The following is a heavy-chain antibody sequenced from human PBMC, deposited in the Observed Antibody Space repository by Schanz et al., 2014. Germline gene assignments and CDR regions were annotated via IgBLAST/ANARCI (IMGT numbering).Heavy chain of an antibody. J-gene: IGHJ4*02. CDR1: GGTFSSYT. Sequence: QLQLVQSEAEVKKPGSSVKVSCKASGGTFSSYTISWVRQAPGQGLEWMGRIIPILGIANYAQNFQGRVTMTRNTSISTAYMELSSLRSEDTAVYYCARGRTFDYWGQGTLVTVSA. CDR2: IIPILGIA. V-gene: IGHV1-69*02. CDR3: ARGRTFDY.